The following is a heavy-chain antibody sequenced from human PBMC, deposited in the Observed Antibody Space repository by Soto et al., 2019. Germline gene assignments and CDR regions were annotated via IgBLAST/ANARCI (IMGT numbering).Heavy chain of an antibody. CDR3: AGGGVRGVITRTRDYYGMAV. V-gene: IGHV5-51*01. Sequence: GASLKISCKGSGYSFTSYWIGWVRQMPGKGLECMGIIYPGDSDTRYSPSFQGQVTISADKSISTAYLQWSSLKASDTAMYYCAGGGVRGVITRTRDYYGMAVWGQGTTVTVSS. CDR2: IYPGDSDT. D-gene: IGHD3-10*01. J-gene: IGHJ6*02. CDR1: GYSFTSYW.